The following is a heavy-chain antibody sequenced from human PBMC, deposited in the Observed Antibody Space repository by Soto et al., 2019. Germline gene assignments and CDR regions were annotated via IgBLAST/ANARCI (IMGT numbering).Heavy chain of an antibody. CDR2: INPSGGST. Sequence: GASVKVSCKASGYTFTSYYMHWVRQAPGQGLEWMGMINPSGGSTSYAQKFQGRVTMTRDTSTSTVYMELSSLRSEDTAVYYCARAFEDSSGYYYGAFDIWGQGTMVTVSS. V-gene: IGHV1-46*01. J-gene: IGHJ3*02. D-gene: IGHD3-22*01. CDR1: GYTFTSYY. CDR3: ARAFEDSSGYYYGAFDI.